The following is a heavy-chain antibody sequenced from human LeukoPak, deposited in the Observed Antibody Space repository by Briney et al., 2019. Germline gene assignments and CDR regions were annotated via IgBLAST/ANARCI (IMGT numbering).Heavy chain of an antibody. CDR2: ISGSGGST. Sequence: GGSLRLSCAASGFTFSSYAMSWVRQAPGKGLEWVSAISGSGGSTYYADSVKGRFTISRDNSKNTLYLQMNSLRAEDTAVYYCAKDPYYYGSGSYFDYWGQGTLVTVSS. CDR3: AKDPYYYGSGSYFDY. J-gene: IGHJ4*02. D-gene: IGHD3-10*01. V-gene: IGHV3-23*01. CDR1: GFTFSSYA.